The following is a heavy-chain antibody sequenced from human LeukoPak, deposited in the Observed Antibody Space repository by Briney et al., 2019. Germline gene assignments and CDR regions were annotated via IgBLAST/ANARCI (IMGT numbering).Heavy chain of an antibody. CDR1: GIIVGDYA. D-gene: IGHD1-26*01. J-gene: IGHJ4*02. Sequence: PGGSLRLSCTASGIIVGDYAMSRFRQAPGKGLEWVGFITTKAYNGTTEYAASVKGRFTISRDDSKSIAYLQMNSLKTEDTAVYYCTRLWWELLNTDYWGQGTLVTVSS. CDR3: TRLWWELLNTDY. CDR2: ITTKAYNGTT. V-gene: IGHV3-49*03.